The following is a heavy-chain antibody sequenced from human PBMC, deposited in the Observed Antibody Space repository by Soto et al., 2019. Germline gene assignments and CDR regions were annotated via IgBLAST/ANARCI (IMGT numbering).Heavy chain of an antibody. CDR1: VFTISKYW. J-gene: IGHJ5*02. V-gene: IGHV3-74*01. CDR3: AREPDKGRHWFAH. Sequence: VGSLRLSCAASVFTISKYWMHLVRQVPGKGLVWVSRIKSDGSVPNYQDSLEGRFTISSHNAKNRVYRQMNNLRAEDTAMYYCAREPDKGRHWFAHWGQG. CDR2: IKSDGSVP.